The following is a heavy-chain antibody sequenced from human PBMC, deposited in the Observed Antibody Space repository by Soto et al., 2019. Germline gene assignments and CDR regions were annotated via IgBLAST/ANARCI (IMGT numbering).Heavy chain of an antibody. CDR1: GFTFSSYA. CDR3: ARGPHSDY. V-gene: IGHV3-30-3*01. D-gene: IGHD2-15*01. Sequence: GGSLRLSCAASGFTFSSYAMHWVRQAPGKGLEWVAVISYDGSNKYYADSVKGRFTISRDNSKNTLYLQMNSLRAEDTAVYYCARGPHSDYWGQGTLVTVSS. J-gene: IGHJ4*02. CDR2: ISYDGSNK.